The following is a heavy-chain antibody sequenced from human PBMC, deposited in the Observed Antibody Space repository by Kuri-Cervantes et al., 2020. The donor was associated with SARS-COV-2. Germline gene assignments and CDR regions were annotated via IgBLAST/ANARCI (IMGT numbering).Heavy chain of an antibody. CDR1: GDSMNNGNW. D-gene: IGHD5-24*01. J-gene: IGHJ4*02. V-gene: IGHV4-4*02. Sequence: SCDVSGDSMNNGNWWTWVRQTPGKGLEWIGEIYHNGNTNYNTSLKSRVTISVDESKNQFSLKLNSVTAADTAVYYCASLLLWQQFAHWGQGILVTVSS. CDR3: ASLLLWQQFAH. CDR2: IYHNGNT.